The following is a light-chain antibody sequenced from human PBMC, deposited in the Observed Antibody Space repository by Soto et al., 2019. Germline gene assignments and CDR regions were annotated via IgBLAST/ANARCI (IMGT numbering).Light chain of an antibody. CDR1: QGIRND. V-gene: IGKV1-39*01. CDR2: AAS. CDR3: QQSYSVPWT. J-gene: IGKJ1*01. Sequence: DIQMTQSPSSLSASVGDRVTITCRASQGIRNDLIWYQQKPGKAPKLLIYAASSLQSGVPPRFSGSGSGRDFTLTISSLRPEDIGTYFCQQSYSVPWTFGPGTKVDIK.